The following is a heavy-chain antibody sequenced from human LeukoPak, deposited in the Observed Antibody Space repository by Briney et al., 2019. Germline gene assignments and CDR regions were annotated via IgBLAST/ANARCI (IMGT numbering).Heavy chain of an antibody. J-gene: IGHJ6*02. Sequence: PTETLSLTCAVYGGSFSGYYWSWIRQPPGKGLEWIGEINHSGSTNYNPSLKSRVTISLDTSKNQFSLKLSSVTAADTAVYYCARARGYCSSTSCLYYYGMDVWGQGTTVTVSS. CDR1: GGSFSGYY. CDR2: INHSGST. V-gene: IGHV4-34*01. D-gene: IGHD2-2*01. CDR3: ARARGYCSSTSCLYYYGMDV.